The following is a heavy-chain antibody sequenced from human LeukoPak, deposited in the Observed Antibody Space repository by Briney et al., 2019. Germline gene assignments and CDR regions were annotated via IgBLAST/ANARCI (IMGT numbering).Heavy chain of an antibody. CDR3: ARRSIAARMVDY. Sequence: ASVKVSCKASGYTFTGYYMHWVRQAPGQGLEWMGWINPNSGGTNYAQKFQGRVTMTRDTSISTAYMELSRLRSDDTAVYYCARRSIAARMVDYWGQGTLVTVSS. CDR1: GYTFTGYY. J-gene: IGHJ4*02. V-gene: IGHV1-2*02. D-gene: IGHD6-6*01. CDR2: INPNSGGT.